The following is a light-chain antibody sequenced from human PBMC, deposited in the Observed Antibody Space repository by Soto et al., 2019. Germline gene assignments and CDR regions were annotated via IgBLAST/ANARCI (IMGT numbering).Light chain of an antibody. CDR2: DAS. CDR1: RSVTGY. CDR3: PQRSDWPST. V-gene: IGKV3-11*01. J-gene: IGKJ4*01. Sequence: EIVLTQSPATLSLSPGERATLSCRASRSVTGYLAWYQQKPGQAPRLLIYDASSRATGVPARFSGSGSGTDFTPTITSLEPDDFAVYYCPQRSDWPSTFGGGTKVEI.